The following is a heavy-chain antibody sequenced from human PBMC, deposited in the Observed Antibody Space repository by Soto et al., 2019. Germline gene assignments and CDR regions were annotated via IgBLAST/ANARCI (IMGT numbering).Heavy chain of an antibody. D-gene: IGHD2-21*01. CDR2: TFSGGNT. CDR3: ARKPPSAIQGWAFGMDV. J-gene: IGHJ6*02. V-gene: IGHV3-53*02. CDR1: GFSISSNY. Sequence: ERQLVETGGGSIQTGGSLRLSGAASGFSISSNYIAWVRQPPGKGLEWVSTTFSGGNTEYAASVKGRCSISRDNYKNTLDLQMDNLRVEDTAVYYCARKPPSAIQGWAFGMDVWGQGTTVSVSS.